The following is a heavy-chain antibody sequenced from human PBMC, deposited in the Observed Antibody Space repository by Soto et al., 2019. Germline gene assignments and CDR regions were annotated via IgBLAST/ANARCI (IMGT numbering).Heavy chain of an antibody. CDR2: IYWDDDK. CDR1: GFSLSTSGVG. CDR3: AHVLVVGANYGMDV. V-gene: IGHV2-5*02. Sequence: QITLKESGPTLVKPTQPLTLTCTFSGFSLSTSGVGVGWILQPPGKALEWLALIYWDDDKRYSPSLTSRLTITKDTSKTQVVLTMTNMDPVDTATYDWAHVLVVGANYGMDVWGQGTTVTVSS. J-gene: IGHJ6*02. D-gene: IGHD2-15*01.